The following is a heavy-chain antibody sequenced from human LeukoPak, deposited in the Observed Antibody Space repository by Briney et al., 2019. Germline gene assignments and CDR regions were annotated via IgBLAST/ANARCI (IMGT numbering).Heavy chain of an antibody. J-gene: IGHJ5*02. Sequence: GESLKISCKGSGYSFTSYWIGWVRQMPGKGLEWMGIIYPGDSDTRYSPSFQGQVTISADKSISTAYLQWSSLKASDTAMYYCARGSRGDDYDFWGGLNWFDPWGQGTLVTVSS. CDR2: IYPGDSDT. V-gene: IGHV5-51*01. CDR3: ARGSRGDDYDFWGGLNWFDP. CDR1: GYSFTSYW. D-gene: IGHD3-3*01.